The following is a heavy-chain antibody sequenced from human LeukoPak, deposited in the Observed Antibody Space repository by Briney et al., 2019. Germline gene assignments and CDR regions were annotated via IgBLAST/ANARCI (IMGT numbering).Heavy chain of an antibody. CDR3: ARVVVVPAAIGWFDP. CDR2: IYHSGST. Sequence: SETLSLTCAVSGGSISSGGYSWSWIRQPPGKGLEWIGYIYHSGSTYYNPSLKSRVTKSVDRSKNQFSLKLSSVTAADTAVYCCARVVVVPAAIGWFDPWGQGTLVTVSS. J-gene: IGHJ5*02. V-gene: IGHV4-30-2*01. D-gene: IGHD2-2*01. CDR1: GGSISSGGYS.